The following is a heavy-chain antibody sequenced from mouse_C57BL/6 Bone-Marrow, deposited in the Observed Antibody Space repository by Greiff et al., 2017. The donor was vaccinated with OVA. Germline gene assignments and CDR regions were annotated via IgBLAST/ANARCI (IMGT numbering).Heavy chain of an antibody. V-gene: IGHV1-63*01. CDR2: IYPGGGYT. CDR3: ARREYYGSSWDYFDY. J-gene: IGHJ2*01. D-gene: IGHD1-1*01. Sequence: QVQLKQSGAELVRPGTSVKMSCKASGYTFTNYWIGWAKQRPGHGLEWIGDIYPGGGYTNYNAKFTGKATLTADKSSSTAYMQFSSLTSEDSAIYYCARREYYGSSWDYFDYWGQGTTLTVSS. CDR1: GYTFTNYW.